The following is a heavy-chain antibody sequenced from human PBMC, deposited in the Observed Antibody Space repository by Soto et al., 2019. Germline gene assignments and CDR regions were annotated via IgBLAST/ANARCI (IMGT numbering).Heavy chain of an antibody. CDR3: ARDLRGSHTPYYYYYGMDV. D-gene: IGHD1-26*01. CDR2: IWYDGSNK. V-gene: IGHV3-33*01. Sequence: GGSLRLSCAASGFTFSSYGMHWVRQAPGKGLEWVAVIWYDGSNKYYADSGKGRFTISRDNSKNTLYLQMNSLRAEDTAVYYCARDLRGSHTPYYYYYGMDVWGQGTTVTVSS. J-gene: IGHJ6*02. CDR1: GFTFSSYG.